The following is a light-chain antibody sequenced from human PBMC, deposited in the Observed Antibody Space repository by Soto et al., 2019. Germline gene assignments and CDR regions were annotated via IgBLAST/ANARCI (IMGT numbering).Light chain of an antibody. CDR1: SSDVGSYNR. V-gene: IGLV2-18*02. CDR2: EVS. Sequence: LTQPPSVSGSPGQSVTISCTGTSSDVGSYNRVSWYQQPPGTAPKLMIYEVSDRPSGVPDRFSGSKSGNTASLTISGLQAEDEADHYCSSYTSSSTYVFGTGTKVT. J-gene: IGLJ1*01. CDR3: SSYTSSSTYV.